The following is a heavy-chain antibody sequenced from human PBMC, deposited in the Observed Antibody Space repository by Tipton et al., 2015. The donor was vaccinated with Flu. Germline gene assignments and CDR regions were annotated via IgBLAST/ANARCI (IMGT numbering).Heavy chain of an antibody. CDR1: GYSIASDYY. Sequence: TLSLTCSVSGYSIASDYYWGWIRQPPGKGLEWIGNLYHTGSTYYNPSLRSRVTILVDRSKNQFSLRLTSVTAADTAVYYCARARAPYYYYAMDVWGQGITVTVSS. V-gene: IGHV4-38-2*02. J-gene: IGHJ6*02. CDR2: LYHTGST. CDR3: ARARAPYYYYAMDV. D-gene: IGHD3-10*01.